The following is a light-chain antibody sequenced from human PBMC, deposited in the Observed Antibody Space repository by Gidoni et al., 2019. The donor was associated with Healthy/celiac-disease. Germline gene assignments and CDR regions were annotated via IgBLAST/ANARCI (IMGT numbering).Light chain of an antibody. Sequence: DIVMTQSPDSLAVSLGERATINCKSSQSVLYSSNNKNYLAWYQQKPGQPPKLLIYWASTRESGVPDRFSGSGSGTDFTLTISSLQAEDVAVYYCQQYYSTPRPTFXGXTKVEIK. V-gene: IGKV4-1*01. J-gene: IGKJ4*01. CDR3: QQYYSTPRPT. CDR2: WAS. CDR1: QSVLYSSNNKNY.